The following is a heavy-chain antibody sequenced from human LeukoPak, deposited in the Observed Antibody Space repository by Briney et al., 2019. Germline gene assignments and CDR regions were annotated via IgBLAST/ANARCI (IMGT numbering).Heavy chain of an antibody. V-gene: IGHV1-46*01. CDR2: INPSGGST. CDR3: ARGIDSYGYVFDY. J-gene: IGHJ4*02. D-gene: IGHD5-18*01. Sequence: IINPSGGSTSYAQKFQGRVTMTRDTSTSTVYMELSSLRSEDTAVYYCARGIDSYGYVFDYWGQGTLVTVSS.